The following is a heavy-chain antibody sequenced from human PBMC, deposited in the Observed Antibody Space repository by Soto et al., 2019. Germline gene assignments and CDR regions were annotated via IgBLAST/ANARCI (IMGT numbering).Heavy chain of an antibody. V-gene: IGHV3-21*01. D-gene: IGHD6-19*01. Sequence: EVQLVESGGGLVKPGGSLRLSCAASGFPFSRYSMNWVRQAPGKGLEWVSTITTSSTSIYYADSVKGRFTISRDNAKNSLYLRMDSLRVEDTAVYYCARVQWLASHMWGQGTMVTVSS. CDR1: GFPFSRYS. CDR2: ITTSSTSI. J-gene: IGHJ3*02. CDR3: ARVQWLASHM.